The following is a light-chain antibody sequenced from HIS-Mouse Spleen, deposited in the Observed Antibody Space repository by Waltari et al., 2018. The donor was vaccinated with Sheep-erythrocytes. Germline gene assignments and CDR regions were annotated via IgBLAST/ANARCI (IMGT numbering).Light chain of an antibody. V-gene: IGLV2-11*01. CDR2: DVS. Sequence: QSALTQPRPVSGSPGQSVTISCTGTSSDVGGYNYVSWYQQHPGKAPKLIIYDVSKRPSGVPVRFSGSKSGNTASLTISGLQAEDEADYYCCSYAGSYNHVFATGTKVTVL. CDR3: CSYAGSYNHV. J-gene: IGLJ1*01. CDR1: SSDVGGYNY.